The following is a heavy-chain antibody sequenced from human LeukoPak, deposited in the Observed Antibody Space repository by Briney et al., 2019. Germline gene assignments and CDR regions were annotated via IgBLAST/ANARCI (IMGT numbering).Heavy chain of an antibody. CDR3: ARDYAPLPAARKRVNWFDP. CDR1: GGSFSGYY. Sequence: PSETLSLTCAVYGGSFSGYYWSWIRQPPGKGLEWIGEINHSGSTNYNPSLKSRVTISVDTSKNQFSLKLSSVTAADTAVYYCARDYAPLPAARKRVNWFDPWGQGTLVTVSS. J-gene: IGHJ5*02. CDR2: INHSGST. D-gene: IGHD2-2*01. V-gene: IGHV4-34*01.